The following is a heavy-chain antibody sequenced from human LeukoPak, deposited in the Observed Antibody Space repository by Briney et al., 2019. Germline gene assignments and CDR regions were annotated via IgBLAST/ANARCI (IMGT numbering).Heavy chain of an antibody. CDR2: IYYSGST. Sequence: SETLSLTCTVSGGSISSYYWSWIRQPPGKGLEWIGYIYYSGSTNYNSSLKSRVTISVDTSKNQFSLKLSSVTAADTAVYYCARISTVTTWSFGYWGQGTLVTVSS. V-gene: IGHV4-59*01. CDR3: ARISTVTTWSFGY. J-gene: IGHJ4*02. D-gene: IGHD4-11*01. CDR1: GGSISSYY.